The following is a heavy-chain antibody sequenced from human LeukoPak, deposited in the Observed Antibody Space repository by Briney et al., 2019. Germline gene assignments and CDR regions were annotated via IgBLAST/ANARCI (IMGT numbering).Heavy chain of an antibody. V-gene: IGHV4-34*01. CDR2: INYSGWT. Sequence: PSETLSLTCAVSGGSFSGYYWSWVGQPPGKGLEWIGEINYSGWTNYNPSLKSRVTISMDTSKNQFSLILRSVTAADTAVYYCAINAGSGSYSKSDCWRRGNLVTVSS. D-gene: IGHD3-10*01. CDR1: GGSFSGYY. CDR3: AINAGSGSYSKSDC. J-gene: IGHJ4*02.